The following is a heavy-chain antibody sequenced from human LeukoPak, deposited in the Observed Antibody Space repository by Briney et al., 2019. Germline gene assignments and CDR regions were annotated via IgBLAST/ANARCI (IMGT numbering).Heavy chain of an antibody. CDR1: GFTFSSYA. CDR3: ASPEGYYYDSSGYYPNDAFDI. V-gene: IGHV4-34*01. J-gene: IGHJ3*02. Sequence: GSLRLSCAASGFTFSSYAMSWIRQPPGKGLEWIGEINHSGSTNYNPSLKSRVTISVDTSKNQFSLKLSSVTAADTAVYYCASPEGYYYDSSGYYPNDAFDIWGQGTMVTVSS. CDR2: INHSGST. D-gene: IGHD3-22*01.